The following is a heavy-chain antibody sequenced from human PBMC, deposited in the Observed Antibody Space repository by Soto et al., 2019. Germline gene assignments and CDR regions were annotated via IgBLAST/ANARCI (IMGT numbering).Heavy chain of an antibody. D-gene: IGHD2-15*01. Sequence: PGGSLRLSCSASGITFSSYAMSRVLQAQGKGLEWVSTIRGSGGYTYNADSVKGRFTISRDTSKNTLYLQMNSLRAEDTAVYYCATLLRDGDNYYFDYWGEGDQVTVSS. CDR3: ATLLRDGDNYYFDY. J-gene: IGHJ4*02. CDR2: IRGSGGYT. V-gene: IGHV3-23*01. CDR1: GITFSSYA.